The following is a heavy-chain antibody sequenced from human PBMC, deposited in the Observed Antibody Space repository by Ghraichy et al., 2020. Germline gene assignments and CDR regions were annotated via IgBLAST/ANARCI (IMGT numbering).Heavy chain of an antibody. Sequence: SETLSLTCSVSGGSISSSYWSWIRQPPGKGLEWIAYISYSGSTNYNPSLKGRVTISIDTSKNQFSLKLTSVTAADTAVYFCARQWSYWGQGTLVTVSS. J-gene: IGHJ4*02. CDR3: ARQWSY. CDR1: GGSISSSY. D-gene: IGHD2-8*01. V-gene: IGHV4-59*08. CDR2: ISYSGST.